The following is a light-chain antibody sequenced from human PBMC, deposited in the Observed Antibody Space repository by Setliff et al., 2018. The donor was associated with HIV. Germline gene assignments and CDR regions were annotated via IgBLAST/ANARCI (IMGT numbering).Light chain of an antibody. CDR1: SSDVGGYNS. CDR3: SSYAISNTLL. J-gene: IGLJ1*01. CDR2: EVR. Sequence: QSVLAQPASVSGSPGQSITISCTGTSSDVGGYNSVSWYQQHPGKAPKLILFEVRNRPSGVSDRFSGSKSGNTASLTISGLQAEDEADYYCSSYAISNTLLFGTGTKVT. V-gene: IGLV2-14*01.